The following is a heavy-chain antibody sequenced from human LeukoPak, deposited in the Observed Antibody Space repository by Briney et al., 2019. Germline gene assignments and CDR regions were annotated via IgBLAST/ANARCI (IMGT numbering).Heavy chain of an antibody. CDR1: GFTFSTYS. V-gene: IGHV3-21*01. CDR3: ARGLYLWFGGDYFDY. Sequence: GGSLRLSCAASGFTFSTYSMNWVRQAPGKGLEWVSSISSGSGYIYYADSVKGRFTISRDNAKNSLYLQMNSLRAEDTAVYYCARGLYLWFGGDYFDYWGQGTLVTVSS. J-gene: IGHJ4*02. CDR2: ISSGSGYI. D-gene: IGHD3-10*01.